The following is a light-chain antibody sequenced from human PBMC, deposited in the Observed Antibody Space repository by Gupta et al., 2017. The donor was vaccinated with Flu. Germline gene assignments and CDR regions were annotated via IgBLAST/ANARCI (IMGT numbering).Light chain of an antibody. CDR1: NVGSRS. CDR2: NDH. Sequence: GQTATISCGGTNVGSRSVHWYQQKPGQAPVRVVYNDHDRPSGIPERFSGSNSGSTATLTINRVEAGDEADDYCLVWHSGTDQYVFGSGTRVTAL. J-gene: IGLJ1*01. V-gene: IGLV3-21*02. CDR3: LVWHSGTDQYV.